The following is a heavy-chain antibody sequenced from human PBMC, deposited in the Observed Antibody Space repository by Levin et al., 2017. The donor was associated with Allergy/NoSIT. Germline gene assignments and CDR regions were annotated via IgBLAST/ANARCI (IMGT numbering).Heavy chain of an antibody. V-gene: IGHV3-21*01. Sequence: PGGSLRLSCAASGFTFSSYSMNWVRQAPGKGLEWVSSISSSSSYIYYADSVKGRFTISRDNAKNSLYLQMNSLRAEDTAVYYCARDREDIVVVVAATDYYYMDVWGKGTTVTVSS. CDR1: GFTFSSYS. J-gene: IGHJ6*03. CDR2: ISSSSSYI. D-gene: IGHD2-15*01. CDR3: ARDREDIVVVVAATDYYYMDV.